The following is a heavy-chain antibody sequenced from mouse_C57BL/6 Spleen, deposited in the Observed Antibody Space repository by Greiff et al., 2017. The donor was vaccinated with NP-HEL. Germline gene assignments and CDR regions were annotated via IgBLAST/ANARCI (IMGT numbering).Heavy chain of an antibody. CDR3: AREGGPYYAMDY. V-gene: IGHV1-81*01. Sequence: VQLQQSGAELARPGASVKLSCKASGYTFTSYGISWVKQRTGLGLEWIGEIYPRSGNTYYNEKFKGKATLTADKSSSTAYMELRSLTSEDSAVYFCAREGGPYYAMDYWGQGTSVTVSS. J-gene: IGHJ4*01. CDR2: IYPRSGNT. CDR1: GYTFTSYG. D-gene: IGHD1-1*02.